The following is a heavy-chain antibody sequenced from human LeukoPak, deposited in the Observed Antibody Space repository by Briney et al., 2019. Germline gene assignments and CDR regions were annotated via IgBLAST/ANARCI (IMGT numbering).Heavy chain of an antibody. J-gene: IGHJ4*02. D-gene: IGHD1-26*01. CDR3: VSDWDGY. CDR2: IWYDGSKK. Sequence: GGSLRLSCAASGFTFSSYTLHWVRQTPGKGPEWVALIWYDGSKKDYADSVKGRFTISRDNSKNTLYLQMNSLRAEDTAVYYCVSDWDGYWGQGTLVTVSS. V-gene: IGHV3-30*04. CDR1: GFTFSSYT.